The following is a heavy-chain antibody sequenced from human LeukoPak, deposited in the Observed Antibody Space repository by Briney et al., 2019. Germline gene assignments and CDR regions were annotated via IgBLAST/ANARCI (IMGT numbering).Heavy chain of an antibody. J-gene: IGHJ6*02. CDR2: IIPIFGTA. CDR3: ARDRLKEWELLGSVGYYGMDV. CDR1: GGTFSSYA. D-gene: IGHD1-26*01. Sequence: SGKVSCKASGGTFSSYAISWVRQAPGQGLEWMGGIIPIFGTANYAQKFQGRVTITADESTSTAYMELSSLRSEDTAVYYCARDRLKEWELLGSVGYYGMDVWGQGTTVTVSS. V-gene: IGHV1-69*01.